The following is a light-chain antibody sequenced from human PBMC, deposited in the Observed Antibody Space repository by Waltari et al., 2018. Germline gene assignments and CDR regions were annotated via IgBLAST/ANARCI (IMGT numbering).Light chain of an antibody. CDR3: AAWDDSLNGVV. CDR2: SNT. Sequence: QSVLTQPPSASGTPGQRVTISCSGSSSNVGSNTVNWYQQLSGMAPKLLIYSNTQRPSGVPDRFSGSKSGTSASLAISVLQSGDEADYYCAAWDDSLNGVVFGGGTKLTVL. V-gene: IGLV1-44*01. J-gene: IGLJ2*01. CDR1: SSNVGSNT.